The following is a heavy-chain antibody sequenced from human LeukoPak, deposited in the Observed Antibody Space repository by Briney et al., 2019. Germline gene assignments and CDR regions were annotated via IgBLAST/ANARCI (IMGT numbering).Heavy chain of an antibody. Sequence: SETLSLTCTVSGGSISGYYWSWIRQPPGKGLEWIGYIYYSGSTNYNPSLKSRVTISVDTSKNQFSLKLSSVTAADTAVYYCARHTVTTFFDYWGQGTLVTVSS. CDR1: GGSISGYY. V-gene: IGHV4-59*08. CDR3: ARHTVTTFFDY. D-gene: IGHD4-17*01. CDR2: IYYSGST. J-gene: IGHJ4*02.